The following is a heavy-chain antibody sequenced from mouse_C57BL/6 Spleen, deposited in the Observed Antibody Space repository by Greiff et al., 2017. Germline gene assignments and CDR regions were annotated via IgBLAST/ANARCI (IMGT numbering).Heavy chain of an antibody. J-gene: IGHJ4*01. D-gene: IGHD2-2*01. V-gene: IGHV1-82*01. CDR2: IYPGDGDT. CDR3: AVGYYYAMDY. CDR1: GYAFSSSW. Sequence: VKLMESGPELVKPGASVKISCKASGYAFSSSWMNWVKQRPGKGLEWIGRIYPGDGDTNYNGKFKGKATLTADKSSSTAYMQLSSLTSEDSAVYFCAVGYYYAMDYWGQGTSVTVSS.